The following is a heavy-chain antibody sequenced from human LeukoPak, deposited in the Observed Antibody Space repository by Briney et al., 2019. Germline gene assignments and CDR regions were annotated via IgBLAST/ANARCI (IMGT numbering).Heavy chain of an antibody. CDR3: ARDIVAGTWDAFDI. D-gene: IGHD6-19*01. Sequence: GASVKVSCKASGYTFTSYCMHWVRQAPGQGLEWMGIINPSGGSTSYAQRFQGRVTMTRDMSTSTVYMELSSLRSEDTAVYYCARDIVAGTWDAFDIWGQGTMVTVSS. J-gene: IGHJ3*02. CDR1: GYTFTSYC. V-gene: IGHV1-46*01. CDR2: INPSGGST.